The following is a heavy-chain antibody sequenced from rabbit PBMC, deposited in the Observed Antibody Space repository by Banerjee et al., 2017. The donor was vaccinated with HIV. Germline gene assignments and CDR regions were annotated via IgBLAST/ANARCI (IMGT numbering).Heavy chain of an antibody. CDR3: ARDPSAVSAGYGSGFDL. V-gene: IGHV1S40*01. J-gene: IGHJ4*01. CDR1: GFTLSSSYY. CDR2: IYTGDGRT. D-gene: IGHD7-1*01. Sequence: QSLEESGGDLVKPGASLTLTCTASGFTLSSSYYMCWVRQAPGKGLERIGCIYTGDGRTYYATWAKGRFTISKASSTTVTLQLNSLTAADTATYFCARDPSAVSAGYGSGFDLWGPGTLVTVS.